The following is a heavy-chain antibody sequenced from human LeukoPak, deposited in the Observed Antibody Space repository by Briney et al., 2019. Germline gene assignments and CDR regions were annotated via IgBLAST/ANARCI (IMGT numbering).Heavy chain of an antibody. CDR3: ARERQDYYDSSGTLDY. CDR2: IWYDGSNK. Sequence: GGSLRLSCAASGFTFSSYGMHWVRQAPGKGLEWVAVIWYDGSNKYYADSVKGRFTISRDNSKNTLYLQMNSLRAEDTAVYYCARERQDYYDSSGTLDYWGQGTLVTVSS. CDR1: GFTFSSYG. V-gene: IGHV3-33*01. D-gene: IGHD3-22*01. J-gene: IGHJ4*02.